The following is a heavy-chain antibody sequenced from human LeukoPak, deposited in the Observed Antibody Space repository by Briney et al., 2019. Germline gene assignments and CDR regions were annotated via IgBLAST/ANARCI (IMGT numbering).Heavy chain of an antibody. CDR1: GGSITSSSYY. CDR3: ARHVKRQWLGYYYYMDV. Sequence: SETLSLTCAVSGGSITSSSYYWSWIRQPPGKGLEWIGEINHSGSTNYNPSLKSRVTISVDTSKNQFSLKLSSVTAADTAVYYCARHVKRQWLGYYYYMDVWGKGTTVTISS. CDR2: INHSGST. J-gene: IGHJ6*03. V-gene: IGHV4-39*01. D-gene: IGHD6-19*01.